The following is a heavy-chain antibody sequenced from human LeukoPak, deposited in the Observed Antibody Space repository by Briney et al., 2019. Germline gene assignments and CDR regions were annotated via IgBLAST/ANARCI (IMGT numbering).Heavy chain of an antibody. CDR1: GGSIRTYY. D-gene: IGHD6-13*01. J-gene: IGHJ4*02. CDR3: ARSGGYSSSWSL. CDR2: ISNSGIT. V-gene: IGHV4-59*01. Sequence: SETLSLTCTVSGGSIRTYYWNWIRQPPGKGLEWIGYISNSGITTYNPSLKSRVTISVDSSKSQISLKLNSVTAADTAVYYCARSGGYSSSWSLWGQGTLVTVSS.